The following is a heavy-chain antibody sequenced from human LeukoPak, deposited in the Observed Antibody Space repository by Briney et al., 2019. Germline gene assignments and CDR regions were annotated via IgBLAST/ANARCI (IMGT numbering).Heavy chain of an antibody. D-gene: IGHD3-3*01. CDR3: ARAVTIFGVAIPAY. J-gene: IGHJ4*02. Sequence: ASVKVSCKASGDTFNSYYIHCVRQAPGQGLEWMGIINPSGGSTSYAQKFQGRVTMTRDMSTSTVYMELSSLRSEDTAVYFCARAVTIFGVAIPAYWGQGILVTVSS. CDR1: GDTFNSYY. V-gene: IGHV1-46*02. CDR2: INPSGGST.